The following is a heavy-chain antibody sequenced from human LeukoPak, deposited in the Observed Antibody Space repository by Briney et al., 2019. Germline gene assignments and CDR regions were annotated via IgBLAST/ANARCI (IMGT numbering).Heavy chain of an antibody. D-gene: IGHD5-24*01. V-gene: IGHV3-11*01. CDR1: GFTFSDYY. CDR3: ARGGVRWLAISGFFVY. J-gene: IGHJ4*02. CDR2: ISSSGSTI. Sequence: GGTLRLSCVASGFTFSDYYMSWIRQAPGKGLEWVSHISSSGSTIYYADSVKGRFTISRDNAKNSLYLQMNSLRAEDTAVYYCARGGVRWLAISGFFVYWGQGTLVTVSS.